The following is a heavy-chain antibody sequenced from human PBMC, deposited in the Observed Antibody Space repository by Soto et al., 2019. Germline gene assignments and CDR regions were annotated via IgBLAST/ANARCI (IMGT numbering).Heavy chain of an antibody. V-gene: IGHV1-46*02. CDR3: AKGGHIAVVTASFDF. J-gene: IGHJ4*02. CDR1: GYTFNTYY. Sequence: QVQLVQSGAEVRKPGASVKVSCKPSGYTFNTYYLHWLRQAPGQALEWMGVIHPSGGGTTYAQRFLGRVTVTRQTPTTSVCMELSSLRSDDTPVYYCAKGGHIAVVTASFDFWGQGTLVTVSS. D-gene: IGHD2-21*02. CDR2: IHPSGGGT.